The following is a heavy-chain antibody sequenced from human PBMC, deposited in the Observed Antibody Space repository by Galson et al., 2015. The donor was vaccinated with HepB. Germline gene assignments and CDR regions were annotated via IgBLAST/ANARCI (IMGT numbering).Heavy chain of an antibody. CDR1: GFTFSSHS. Sequence: SLRLSCAASGFTFSSHSMNWVRQAPGKGLEWVAIISYDGSNKYYADSVKGRFTISRDNSKDTLFLQMNSLGTEDTAVYYCAKVLYAEYSNPLGFYHMDVWGTGTAVTVFS. J-gene: IGHJ6*03. V-gene: IGHV3-30*18. CDR3: AKVLYAEYSNPLGFYHMDV. D-gene: IGHD4-11*01. CDR2: ISYDGSNK.